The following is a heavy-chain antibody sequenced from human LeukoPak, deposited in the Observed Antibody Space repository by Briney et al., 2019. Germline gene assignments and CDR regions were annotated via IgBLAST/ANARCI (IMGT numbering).Heavy chain of an antibody. V-gene: IGHV3-23*01. J-gene: IGHJ3*02. CDR1: GFTFSSYA. CDR3: AKDKRCSSTSCSTGRAFDI. CDR2: ISGSGGST. D-gene: IGHD2-2*02. Sequence: GGSLRLSCAASGFTFSSYAMSWVRQAPGKGLEWVSAISGSGGSTYYADSVKGRFTISRDNSKNTLYLQMNSLRAEDTAVYYCAKDKRCSSTSCSTGRAFDIWGQGTMVTVSS.